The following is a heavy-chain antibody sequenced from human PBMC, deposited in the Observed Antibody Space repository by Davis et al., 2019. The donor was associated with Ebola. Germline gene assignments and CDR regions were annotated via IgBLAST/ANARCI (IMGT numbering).Heavy chain of an antibody. Sequence: AASVKVSCKASGYTFTSYYMHWVRQAPGQGLEWMGIINPSGGSTSYAQKFQGRVTMTRDTSTSTVYMELSSLRSEDTAVYYCARDNIVVVPAATSRGWFDPWGQGTLVTVSS. CDR3: ARDNIVVVPAATSRGWFDP. CDR1: GYTFTSYY. CDR2: INPSGGST. V-gene: IGHV1-46*01. J-gene: IGHJ5*02. D-gene: IGHD2-2*01.